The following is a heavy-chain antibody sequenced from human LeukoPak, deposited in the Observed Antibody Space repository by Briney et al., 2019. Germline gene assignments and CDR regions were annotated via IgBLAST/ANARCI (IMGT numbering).Heavy chain of an antibody. J-gene: IGHJ4*02. CDR1: GFTFSRYS. CDR2: ISSSSSYI. D-gene: IGHD3-22*01. V-gene: IGHV3-21*01. Sequence: GGSLRLSCAASGFTFSRYSMKWVRQAPGKGLEWVSSISSSSSYIYYADSGKGRFSLSRDNAKNTQYMQINSLIAEDTAVYYCARDQDGSSGYNFDYWGQGTLVTVSS. CDR3: ARDQDGSSGYNFDY.